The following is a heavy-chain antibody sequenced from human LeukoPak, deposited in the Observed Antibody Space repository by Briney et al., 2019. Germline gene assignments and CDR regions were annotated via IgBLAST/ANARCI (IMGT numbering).Heavy chain of an antibody. CDR2: ISSRSSYI. V-gene: IGHV3-21*01. J-gene: IGHJ4*02. D-gene: IGHD2-2*01. CDR3: ARGSSTHGEYYFDY. CDR1: GLKFDDHG. Sequence: PGGSLRLSCAVSGLKFDDHGMSGVRQAPGKGLDGVSSISSRSSYIYYSDSVKGRFTISRDNAKNSLYLQMNSLRAEDTAVYYCARGSSTHGEYYFDYWGQGTLVTVSS.